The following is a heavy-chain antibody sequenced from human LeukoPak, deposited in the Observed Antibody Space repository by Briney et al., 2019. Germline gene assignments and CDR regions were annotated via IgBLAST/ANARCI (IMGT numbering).Heavy chain of an antibody. CDR2: ISGSGGST. CDR3: ARDGYDGAYYFDN. CDR1: GFTFSSYA. D-gene: IGHD5-12*01. J-gene: IGHJ4*02. Sequence: GGSLRLSCAASGFTFSSYAMSWVRQAPGRGLEWVSAISGSGGSTYYADSVKGRFTISRDDAKNSVYLQMDSLRAEDTAVYYCARDGYDGAYYFDNWGQGTLVTVSS. V-gene: IGHV3-23*01.